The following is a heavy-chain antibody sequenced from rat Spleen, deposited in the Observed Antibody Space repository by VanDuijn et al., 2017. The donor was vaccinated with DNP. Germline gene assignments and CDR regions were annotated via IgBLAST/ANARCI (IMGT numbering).Heavy chain of an antibody. Sequence: EVQLVESGGDLVQSGRSMKLSCAASGFTFSSFSMAWVRQSTKGLEWVATISTTDDFTYYRDSVKGRFTISRDDAKSTLYLQMNSLRSEDTATYYCTREGTGTGYFDYWGQGVMVTVSS. CDR2: ISTTDDFT. CDR3: TREGTGTGYFDY. D-gene: IGHD5-1*01. CDR1: GFTFSSFS. J-gene: IGHJ2*01. V-gene: IGHV5-46*01.